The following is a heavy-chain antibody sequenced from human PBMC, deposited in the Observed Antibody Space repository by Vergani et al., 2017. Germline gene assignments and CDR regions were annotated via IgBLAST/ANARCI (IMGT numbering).Heavy chain of an antibody. CDR1: GYTLTELS. J-gene: IGHJ4*02. V-gene: IGHV1-69*04. D-gene: IGHD4-17*01. CDR3: ARGGGDYGDQDLDY. Sequence: QVQLVQSGAEVKKPGASVQVSCKVSGYTLTELSMHWVRQAPGKGLEWMGRIIPILGIANYAQKFQGRVTITADKSTSTAYMELSSLRSEDTAVYYCARGGGDYGDQDLDYWGQGTLVTVSS. CDR2: IIPILGIA.